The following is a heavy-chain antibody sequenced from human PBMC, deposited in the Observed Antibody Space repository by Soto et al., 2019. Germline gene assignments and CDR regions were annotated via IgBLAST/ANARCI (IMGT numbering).Heavy chain of an antibody. CDR3: ARDGAKTNYAYYGMDV. V-gene: IGHV3-48*03. Sequence: GGSLRLSCAASGFTFSTSEMNWVRQAPGKGLEWISYMSGSGGIIYYAASVRGRFTVTRDNAKNSLYLEMTRLSADDTAVYYCARDGAKTNYAYYGMDVWGQGTTVTVSS. D-gene: IGHD3-16*01. CDR2: MSGSGGII. CDR1: GFTFSTSE. J-gene: IGHJ6*02.